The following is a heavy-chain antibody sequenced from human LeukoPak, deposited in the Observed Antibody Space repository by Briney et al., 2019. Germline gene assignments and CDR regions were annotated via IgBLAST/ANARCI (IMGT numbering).Heavy chain of an antibody. CDR2: ISSSGSTI. CDR1: GFTFRSYE. D-gene: IGHD1-26*01. Sequence: GGSLRLSCAASGFTFRSYEMNWVRQAPGKGLEWVSYISSSGSTIYYADSVKGRFTLSRDNAKNSLYLQMNSLRAEDTAVYYCARTGGSYPYYFEYWGQGTLVTVSS. J-gene: IGHJ4*02. CDR3: ARTGGSYPYYFEY. V-gene: IGHV3-48*03.